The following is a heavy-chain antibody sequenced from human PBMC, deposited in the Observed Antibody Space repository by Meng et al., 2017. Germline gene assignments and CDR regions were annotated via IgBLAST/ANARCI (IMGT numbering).Heavy chain of an antibody. Sequence: QAQLVQSGSEVTEPEATVQASCKGSGNLFPAYLLHRVRRAPVKGLESMGRINPKGGDTHSAQRFQGRVTMTGDTSISTAYMELSGLRSDDTAMYYCARDEDISATGKLFGDYWGQGTLVTVSS. D-gene: IGHD6-13*01. V-gene: IGHV1-2*06. CDR1: GNLFPAYL. CDR2: INPKGGDT. J-gene: IGHJ4*02. CDR3: ARDEDISATGKLFGDY.